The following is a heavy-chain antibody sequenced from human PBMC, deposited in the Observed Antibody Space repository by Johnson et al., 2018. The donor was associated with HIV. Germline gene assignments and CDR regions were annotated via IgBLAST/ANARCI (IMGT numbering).Heavy chain of an antibody. J-gene: IGHJ3*01. D-gene: IGHD1-26*01. V-gene: IGHV3-33*01. CDR3: AAYSGRNAFDL. CDR2: IWYDGSNK. Sequence: QLVESGGGVVQPGRSLRLSCAASGFTFSSHGMHWVRQAPGKGLEWVAVIWYDGSNKYYADSVKGRFTISRDNSKNTLDLQMNSLRAEDTAVYYCAAYSGRNAFDLWGQGTMVTVSS. CDR1: GFTFSSHG.